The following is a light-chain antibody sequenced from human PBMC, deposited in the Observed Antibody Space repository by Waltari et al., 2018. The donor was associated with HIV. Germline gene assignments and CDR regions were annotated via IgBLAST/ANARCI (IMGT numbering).Light chain of an antibody. J-gene: IGKJ1*01. CDR2: AAS. V-gene: IGKV1-39*01. CDR1: QTISSY. CDR3: QQSYSTPWT. Sequence: DIQMTQSPSSLSASVGDRVTITCRASQTISSYLNWYQQKPENAPKLLTYAASSLQSGVPSRFSGSGSGTDFTLTISSLQPEDFATYYCQQSYSTPWTFGQGTKVEIK.